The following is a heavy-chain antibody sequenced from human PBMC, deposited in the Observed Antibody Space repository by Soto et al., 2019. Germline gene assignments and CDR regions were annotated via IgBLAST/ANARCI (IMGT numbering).Heavy chain of an antibody. V-gene: IGHV3-11*06. J-gene: IGHJ6*02. CDR1: GFTFSDYY. D-gene: IGHD4-17*01. CDR2: ISSSSSYT. Sequence: GGSLRLSCAASGFTFSDYYMSWIRQAPGKGLEWVSYISSSSSYTNYADSVKGRFTISRDNAKNSLYLQMNSLRAEDTAVYYCARDLGYGGNSAYYYGMDVWGQGTTVTVSS. CDR3: ARDLGYGGNSAYYYGMDV.